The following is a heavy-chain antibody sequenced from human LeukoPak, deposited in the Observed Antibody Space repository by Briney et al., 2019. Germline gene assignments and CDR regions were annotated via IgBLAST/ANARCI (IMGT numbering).Heavy chain of an antibody. J-gene: IGHJ5*02. CDR3: ATNSAWP. CDR2: IYYSGST. V-gene: IGHV4-39*07. D-gene: IGHD6-19*01. CDR1: SGSISSGRYY. Sequence: PSETLSLTCTVSSGSISSGRYYWGWISQPPGKGLEWIGSIYYSGSTYYNPSLKSRVTISVDTSKNQFSLKLSSVTAADTAVYYCATNSAWPWGQGTQVTVSS.